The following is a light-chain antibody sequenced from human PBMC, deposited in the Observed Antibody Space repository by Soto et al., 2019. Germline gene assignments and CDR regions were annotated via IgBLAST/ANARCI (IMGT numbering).Light chain of an antibody. Sequence: VLTQSPGTLSLSPGERATLSCRASQSVTSSYLAWYQLKPGQAPRLLIYGAFSRAIGIPDRFSGSGSGTDFTLTISRLDPEDFAVYFCQQYGSSPRTFGQGTMVDI. J-gene: IGKJ1*01. CDR2: GAF. V-gene: IGKV3-20*01. CDR3: QQYGSSPRT. CDR1: QSVTSSY.